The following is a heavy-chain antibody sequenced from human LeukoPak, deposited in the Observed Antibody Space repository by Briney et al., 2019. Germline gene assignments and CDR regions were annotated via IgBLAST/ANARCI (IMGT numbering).Heavy chain of an antibody. V-gene: IGHV3-48*03. D-gene: IGHD3-22*01. Sequence: PGGSLRLSCAASGFTFSSYEMNWVRQAPGKGLEWVSYISSSGSTIYYADSVKGRFTISRDNAKNSLYLQMNSLRAEDTAVYYCARAPGITMTHAFDIWGQGTMVTVSS. CDR3: ARAPGITMTHAFDI. J-gene: IGHJ3*02. CDR1: GFTFSSYE. CDR2: ISSSGSTI.